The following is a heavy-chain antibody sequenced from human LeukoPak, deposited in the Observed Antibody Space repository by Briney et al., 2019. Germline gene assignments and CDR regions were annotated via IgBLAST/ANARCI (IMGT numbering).Heavy chain of an antibody. CDR2: IYPGDSDT. J-gene: IGHJ5*02. CDR1: GYSFTSYW. D-gene: IGHD6-6*01. CDR3: ARSISSSSREVRWFDP. V-gene: IGHV5-51*01. Sequence: GESLKISCKGSGYSFTSYWIGWVRQMPGKGLDWMGIIYPGDSDTRYSPSFQGQVTISADKSISTAYLQWSSLKASDTAMYYCARSISSSSREVRWFDPWGQGTLVTVSS.